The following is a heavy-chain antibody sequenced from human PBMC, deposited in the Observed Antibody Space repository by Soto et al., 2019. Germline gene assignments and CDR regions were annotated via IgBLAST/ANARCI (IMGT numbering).Heavy chain of an antibody. CDR1: CGSHSNYY. Sequence: SPTCPVSCGSHSNYYWSWIPQPPGKGLEWIGYIYSTGYTKYNPSLKSRVSISVDTSKNQFSLKLTSVTAADTAVYYCARLTVDIVTGYSLDYWGQGILVTVSS. CDR3: ARLTVDIVTGYSLDY. CDR2: IYSTGYT. V-gene: IGHV4-59*08. D-gene: IGHD3-9*01. J-gene: IGHJ4*02.